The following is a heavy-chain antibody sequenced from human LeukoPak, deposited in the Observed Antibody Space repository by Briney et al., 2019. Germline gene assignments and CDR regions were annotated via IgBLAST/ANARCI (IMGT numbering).Heavy chain of an antibody. J-gene: IGHJ4*02. V-gene: IGHV1-69*05. CDR3: ARDYSSSYYFDY. Sequence: ASVTVSFTASGGTFSSYAISWVRQAPGQGLEWMGGIIPIFGTANYAQKFQGRVTMTRDTSTSTVYMELSSLRSEDTAVYYCARDYSSSYYFDYWGQGTLVTVSS. CDR1: GGTFSSYA. D-gene: IGHD6-6*01. CDR2: IIPIFGTA.